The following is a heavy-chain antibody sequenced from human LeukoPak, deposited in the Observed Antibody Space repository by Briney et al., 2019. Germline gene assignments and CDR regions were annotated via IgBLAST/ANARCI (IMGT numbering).Heavy chain of an antibody. V-gene: IGHV3-48*04. D-gene: IGHD1-7*01. J-gene: IGHJ4*02. CDR1: GFTFSSYW. CDR2: ISSSGSTI. Sequence: GGSLRLSCAASGFTFSSYWMHWVRQAPGKGLEWVSYISSSGSTIYYADSVKGRFTISRDNAKNSLHLQMNSLRAEDTAVYYCARDRRDITGTTSFDYWGQGTLVTVSS. CDR3: ARDRRDITGTTSFDY.